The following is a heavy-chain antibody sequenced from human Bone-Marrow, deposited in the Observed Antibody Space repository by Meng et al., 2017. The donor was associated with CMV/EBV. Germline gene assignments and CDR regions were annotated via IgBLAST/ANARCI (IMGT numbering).Heavy chain of an antibody. V-gene: IGHV1-24*01. CDR3: ATAWTTVTGSRYYYGMDV. CDR2: FDPEDGET. CDR1: GYTLTELS. D-gene: IGHD4-17*01. Sequence: ASVKVSCKVSGYTLTELSRHWVRQAPGKGLEWMGGFDPEDGETIYAQKFQGRVTMTEDTSTDTAYMELSSLRSEDTAVYYCATAWTTVTGSRYYYGMDVWGQGTTATVSS. J-gene: IGHJ6*02.